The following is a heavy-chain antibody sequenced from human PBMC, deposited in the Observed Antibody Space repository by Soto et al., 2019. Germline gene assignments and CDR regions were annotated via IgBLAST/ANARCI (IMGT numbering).Heavy chain of an antibody. CDR3: ASRGSSSWYSVNVFDI. Sequence: QVQLVQSGAEVKKPGASVKVSCKASGYTFSSYGISWVRQAPGQGLEWMGWISGYNSNTNYAQKLQGRVTMTTDTSTSTAYMELRSLRSDDTAVYYCASRGSSSWYSVNVFDIWGQGTMVTVSS. V-gene: IGHV1-18*01. J-gene: IGHJ3*02. CDR1: GYTFSSYG. D-gene: IGHD6-13*01. CDR2: ISGYNSNT.